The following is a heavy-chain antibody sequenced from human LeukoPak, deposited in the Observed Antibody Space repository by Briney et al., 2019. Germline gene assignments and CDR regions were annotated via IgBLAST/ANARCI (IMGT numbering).Heavy chain of an antibody. CDR2: IYYSGST. J-gene: IGHJ5*02. Sequence: ASETLSLTCTVSGGSISSYYWSWIRQPPGKGLEWIGYIYYSGSTNYNPSLKSRVTISVDTSKNQFSLKLSSVTAADTAVYYCARERSYYYVNWFDPWGQGTLVTVSS. CDR3: ARERSYYYVNWFDP. D-gene: IGHD3-10*02. CDR1: GGSISSYY. V-gene: IGHV4-59*01.